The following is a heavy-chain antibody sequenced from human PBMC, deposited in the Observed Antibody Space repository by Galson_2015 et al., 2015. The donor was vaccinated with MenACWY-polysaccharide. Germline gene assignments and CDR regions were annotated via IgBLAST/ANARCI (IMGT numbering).Heavy chain of an antibody. CDR3: ARVCRRGKAFDM. Sequence: ETLSLTCGVSRDSITSAGFDGAWMRQPRGEGLKWIGSMSYRGNTYYNPSLKSRVTMSVDMSKDQFSLGLTSVPAADTAVYYCARVCRRGKAFDMWGQGTMVTVSS. D-gene: IGHD4-23*01. CDR1: RDSITSAGFD. CDR2: MSYRGNT. V-gene: IGHV4-39*07. J-gene: IGHJ3*02.